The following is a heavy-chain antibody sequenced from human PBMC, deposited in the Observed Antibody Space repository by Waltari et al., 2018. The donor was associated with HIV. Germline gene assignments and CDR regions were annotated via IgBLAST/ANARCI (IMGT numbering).Heavy chain of an antibody. D-gene: IGHD3-22*01. CDR3: ANMGGYYYDSSGYYYDFDY. V-gene: IGHV3-48*01. CDR1: GFTFSSYS. CDR2: ISSSSSTI. Sequence: EVQLVESGGGLVQPGGSLRLSCAASGFTFSSYSMNWVRQAPGKGLEWFSYISSSSSTIYYADSVKGRFTISRDNAKNSLYLQMNSLRAEDTAVYYCANMGGYYYDSSGYYYDFDYWGQGTLVTVSS. J-gene: IGHJ4*02.